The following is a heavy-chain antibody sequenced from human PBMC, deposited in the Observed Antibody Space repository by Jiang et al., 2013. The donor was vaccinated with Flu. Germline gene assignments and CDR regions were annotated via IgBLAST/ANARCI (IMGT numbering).Heavy chain of an antibody. V-gene: IGHV1-46*04. J-gene: IGHJ6*02. CDR2: INPSDHRT. CDR3: AREPIRHGLDV. Sequence: SGAEVKTPGASVKVSCKASGYIFTNYYIHWVRQAPGQGLEWMGVINPSDHRTTYAQDLQGRVIMTWDTSTSTFYMELSSLTSDDTALYYCAREPIRHGLDVWGQGTMVTVSS. CDR1: GYIFTNYY.